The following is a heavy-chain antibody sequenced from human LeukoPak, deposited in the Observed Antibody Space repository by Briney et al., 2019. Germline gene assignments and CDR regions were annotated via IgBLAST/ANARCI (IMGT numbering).Heavy chain of an antibody. Sequence: SETLSLTCTVSGASISSNSYYWGWIRQPPGKGLEWIGTIYYSGSTNYNPSLKSRVTLSVDTSKNQFSLKLSSVTAADTAVYYCARGAMTTTSTFDYWGQGTLVTVSS. CDR1: GASISSNSYY. CDR3: ARGAMTTTSTFDY. D-gene: IGHD5-24*01. CDR2: IYYSGST. J-gene: IGHJ4*02. V-gene: IGHV4-39*07.